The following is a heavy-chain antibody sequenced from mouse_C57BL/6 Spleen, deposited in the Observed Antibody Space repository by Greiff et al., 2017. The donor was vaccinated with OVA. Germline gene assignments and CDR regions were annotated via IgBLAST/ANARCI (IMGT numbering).Heavy chain of an antibody. CDR2: IDPATGDT. CDR1: GFNIKDDY. J-gene: IGHJ2*01. CDR3: TTWDSPGTDY. Sequence: VQLQQSGAELVRPGASVKLSCTASGFNIKDDYMNWVKQRPEQGLEWIGWIDPATGDTEYASKFQGKATITADTSSNTAYLQLSSLTSEDTAVYYCTTWDSPGTDYWGQGTTLTVSS. D-gene: IGHD4-1*01. V-gene: IGHV14-4*01.